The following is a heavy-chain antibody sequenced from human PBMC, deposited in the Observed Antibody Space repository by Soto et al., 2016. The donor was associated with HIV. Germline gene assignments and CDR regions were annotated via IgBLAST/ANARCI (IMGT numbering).Heavy chain of an antibody. CDR3: ARGSVVVIALAFDY. Sequence: QVQLQQWGAGLLKPSETLSLTCAVYGGSFNDYYWSWIRQPPGKGLEWIGEINHSGSTNYNPSLKSRVTISVDTSKNQFSLKLSSVTAADTAVYYCARGSVVVIALAFDYWGQGTLVTVSS. CDR2: INHSGST. J-gene: IGHJ4*02. V-gene: IGHV4-34*01. CDR1: GGSFNDYY. D-gene: IGHD2-21*01.